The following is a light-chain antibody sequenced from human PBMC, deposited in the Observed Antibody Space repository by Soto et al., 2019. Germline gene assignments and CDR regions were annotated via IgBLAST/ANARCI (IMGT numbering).Light chain of an antibody. CDR2: AAS. Sequence: GDRVIITCRASQDIRVDVGWLQQRPGHAPNLLIYAASTLHTGVPSTFTGSGSGTDFTLTINDLQPEDVATDFCLQDYDFPYTGGQGTKLEI. J-gene: IGKJ2*01. CDR3: LQDYDFPYT. V-gene: IGKV1-6*01. CDR1: QDIRVD.